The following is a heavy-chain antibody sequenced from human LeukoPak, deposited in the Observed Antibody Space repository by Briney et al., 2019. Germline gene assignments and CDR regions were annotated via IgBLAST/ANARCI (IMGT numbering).Heavy chain of an antibody. CDR3: AAIGPYSSSSYFDY. CDR1: GYTLTELS. Sequence: ASVKVSCKVSGYTLTELSMHWVRQAPGEGLEWMGGFDPEDGETIYAQKFQGRVTMTEDTSTDTAYMELSSLRSEDTAVYYCAAIGPYSSSSYFDYWGQGTLVTVSS. J-gene: IGHJ4*02. CDR2: FDPEDGET. D-gene: IGHD6-13*01. V-gene: IGHV1-24*01.